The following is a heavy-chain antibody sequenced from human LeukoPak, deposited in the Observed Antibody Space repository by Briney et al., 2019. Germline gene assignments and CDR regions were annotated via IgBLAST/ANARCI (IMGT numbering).Heavy chain of an antibody. D-gene: IGHD6-13*01. V-gene: IGHV5-51*01. J-gene: IGHJ3*02. CDR2: IYPGDSDT. CDR1: GYSFTNYW. CDR3: ARQGSSSERAFDI. Sequence: SGESLKISCKGSGYSFTNYWIAWVRQMPGKGLEWMGIIYPGDSDTRYSPSFQGQVTISADKSISTAYLQWSSLKASDTAMYYCARQGSSSERAFDIWGQGTMVTVSS.